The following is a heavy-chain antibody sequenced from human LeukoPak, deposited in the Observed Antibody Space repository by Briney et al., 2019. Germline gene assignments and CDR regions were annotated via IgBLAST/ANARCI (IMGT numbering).Heavy chain of an antibody. CDR1: GGTFSSYA. J-gene: IGHJ6*03. CDR3: ARGVAGPYYYYYMDV. D-gene: IGHD6-19*01. Sequence: ASVKVSCKASGGTFSSYAISWVRQAPGQGLEWMGGIIPIFGTANYAQKFQGRVTITADESTSTAYMELSSLRSEDTAVYYCARGVAGPYYYYYMDVWGRGTTVTVSS. CDR2: IIPIFGTA. V-gene: IGHV1-69*13.